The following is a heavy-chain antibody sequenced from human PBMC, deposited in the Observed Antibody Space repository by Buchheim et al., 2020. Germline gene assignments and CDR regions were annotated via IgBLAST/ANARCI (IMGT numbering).Heavy chain of an antibody. V-gene: IGHV3-66*01. CDR2: IKSGGNT. Sequence: EVQLVESGGDLVQPGGSLRLSCVASTFSVSSNQMNWVRQAPGKGLEWVSIIKSGGNTYYADSVKGRLTVSRDRSTNTMYLQMNSLRVEDTAIYYCARGHHGSRWFDPWGQGTL. J-gene: IGHJ5*02. CDR3: ARGHHGSRWFDP. CDR1: TFSVSSNQ.